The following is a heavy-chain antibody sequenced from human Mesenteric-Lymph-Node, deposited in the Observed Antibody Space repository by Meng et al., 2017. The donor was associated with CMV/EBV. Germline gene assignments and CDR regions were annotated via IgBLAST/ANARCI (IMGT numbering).Heavy chain of an antibody. J-gene: IGHJ6*02. CDR3: AKDIGLKGYDLWSVYPTGYYYYYGMDV. V-gene: IGHV3-23*01. Sequence: GGSLRLSCAPSAFTFSDYALTWVRQAPGKGLEWVSSIFGSGGRPHYADSVKGRFTISRDNSKNTLYMQMNSLRAEDTALYYCAKDIGLKGYDLWSVYPTGYYYYYGMDVWGQGTTVTVSS. CDR2: IFGSGGRP. CDR1: AFTFSDYA. D-gene: IGHD3-3*01.